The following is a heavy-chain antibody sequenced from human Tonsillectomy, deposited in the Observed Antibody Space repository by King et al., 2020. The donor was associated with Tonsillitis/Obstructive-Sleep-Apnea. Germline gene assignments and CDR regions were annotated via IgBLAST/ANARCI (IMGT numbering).Heavy chain of an antibody. Sequence: LQLQESGPGLVKPSETLSLTCTVSDGSISSSNYYWGWFRQPPGKGLEWIGSIYYSGSTYYNPSLKSRVTMSVDTSKSQFSLKLNSVTAADTDVYYCAGRPAKKVRGIREDVFDIWGQGTMVTVSS. CDR2: IYYSGST. V-gene: IGHV4-39*01. J-gene: IGHJ3*02. CDR1: DGSISSSNYY. CDR3: AGRPAKKVRGIREDVFDI. D-gene: IGHD3-10*01.